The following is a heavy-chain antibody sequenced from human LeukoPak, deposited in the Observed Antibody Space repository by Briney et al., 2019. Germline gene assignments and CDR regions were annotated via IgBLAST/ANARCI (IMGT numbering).Heavy chain of an antibody. J-gene: IGHJ3*02. CDR3: ARGDSSGSYLGPYAFDI. Sequence: GGSLRLSCAASGFTFSSYSMNWVRQAPGKGLEWVSSISSSSSYIYYADSVKGRFTISRDNAKNSLYLQMNSLRAEDTAVYYCARGDSSGSYLGPYAFDIWGQGTMVTVSS. V-gene: IGHV3-21*01. CDR1: GFTFSSYS. D-gene: IGHD1-26*01. CDR2: ISSSSSYI.